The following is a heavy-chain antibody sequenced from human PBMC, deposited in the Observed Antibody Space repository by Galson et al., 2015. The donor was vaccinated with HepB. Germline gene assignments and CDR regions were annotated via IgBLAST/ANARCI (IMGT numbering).Heavy chain of an antibody. CDR3: ARGPLDIVVVPAAIEYFQH. J-gene: IGHJ1*01. CDR2: IIPIFGTA. D-gene: IGHD2-2*01. V-gene: IGHV1-69*13. Sequence: SVKVSCKASGGTFSSYAISWVRQAPGQGLEWMGGIIPIFGTANYAQKFQGRVTITADESTSTAYMELSSLRSEDTAVYYCARGPLDIVVVPAAIEYFQHWGQGTLVTVSS. CDR1: GGTFSSYA.